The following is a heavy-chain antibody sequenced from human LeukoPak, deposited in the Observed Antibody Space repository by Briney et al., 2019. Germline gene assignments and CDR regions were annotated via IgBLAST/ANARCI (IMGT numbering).Heavy chain of an antibody. D-gene: IGHD4-17*01. J-gene: IGHJ4*02. Sequence: ASVKVSCKASGYPFSKYGISWVRQAPGQGLEWMGWMSTYNANTYYAQNLLGRVSMTKDTFTNTAHMELRSLKSHDTAVYYCARDSDYGDPFHYWGQGSLVTVSS. CDR2: MSTYNANT. CDR3: ARDSDYGDPFHY. V-gene: IGHV1-18*01. CDR1: GYPFSKYG.